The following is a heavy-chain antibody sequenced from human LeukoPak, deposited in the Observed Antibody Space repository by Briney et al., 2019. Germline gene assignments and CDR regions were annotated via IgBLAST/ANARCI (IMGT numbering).Heavy chain of an antibody. CDR3: ARAALEGGSYFSYYYYMDV. CDR1: GYTFTSYG. V-gene: IGHV1-8*02. D-gene: IGHD1-26*01. J-gene: IGHJ6*03. CDR2: ISAYNGNT. Sequence: ASVKVSCKASGYTFTSYGISWVRQAPGQGLEWMGWISAYNGNTGYAQKFQGRVTMTRNTSISTAYMELSSLRSEDTAVYYCARAALEGGSYFSYYYYMDVWGKGTTVTVSS.